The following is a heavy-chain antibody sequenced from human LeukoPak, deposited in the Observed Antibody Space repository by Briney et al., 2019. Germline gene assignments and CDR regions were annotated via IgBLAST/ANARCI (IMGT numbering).Heavy chain of an antibody. CDR1: GFTFSSYG. D-gene: IGHD3-22*01. CDR2: ISYDGSNK. V-gene: IGHV3-30*18. Sequence: GGSLRLSCAASGFTFSSYGMHWVRQAPGKGLEWVAVISYDGSNKYYADSVKGRSTISRDNSKNTLYLQMNSLRAEDTAVYYCAKDSVYGGYYSIDYWGQGTLVTVSS. J-gene: IGHJ4*02. CDR3: AKDSVYGGYYSIDY.